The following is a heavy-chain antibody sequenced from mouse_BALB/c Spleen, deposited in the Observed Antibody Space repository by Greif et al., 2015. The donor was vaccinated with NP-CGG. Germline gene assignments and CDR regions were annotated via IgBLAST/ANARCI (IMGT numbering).Heavy chain of an antibody. D-gene: IGHD2-4*01. CDR1: GYTFTSYW. CDR3: TRAGDYGSYWYFDV. J-gene: IGHJ1*01. V-gene: IGHV1S22*01. CDR2: IYPGSGST. Sequence: LQQPGSELVRPGASVKLSCKASGYTFTSYWMHWVKQRHGQGLEWIGNIYPGSGSTNYDEKFKSKGTLTVDTSSSTAYTHLSSLTSEDSAVYYCTRAGDYGSYWYFDVWGAGTTVTVSS.